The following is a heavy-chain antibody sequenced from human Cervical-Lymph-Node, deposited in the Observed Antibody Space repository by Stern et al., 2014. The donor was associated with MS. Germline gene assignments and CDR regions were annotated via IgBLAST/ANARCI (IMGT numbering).Heavy chain of an antibody. V-gene: IGHV3-33*01. Sequence: VQLVESGGGVVQPGRSLRLSCEASGFTFSTYGMHWVRQAPGKGLEWVAVRWYDGKNKYYADSVKGRFTVSRDNSKNTLYLQMDSLRAEDTAVYYCAGAYDSSGYYDYWGQGTLVTVSS. CDR3: AGAYDSSGYYDY. CDR2: RWYDGKNK. D-gene: IGHD3-22*01. J-gene: IGHJ4*02. CDR1: GFTFSTYG.